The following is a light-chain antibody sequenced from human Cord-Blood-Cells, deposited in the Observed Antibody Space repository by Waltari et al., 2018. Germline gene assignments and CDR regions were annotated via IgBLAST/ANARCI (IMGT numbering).Light chain of an antibody. CDR2: DVS. J-gene: IGLJ3*02. CDR3: CSYAGSFWV. Sequence: QSALTPPRSVAGSPGPAVTLPFTGTSSDCGGLNYVSWYQQHPGKAPKLMIYDVSKRPSGVPDRFSGSKSGNTASLTISGLQAEDEADYYCCSYAGSFWVFGGGTKLTVL. V-gene: IGLV2-11*02. CDR1: SSDCGGLNY.